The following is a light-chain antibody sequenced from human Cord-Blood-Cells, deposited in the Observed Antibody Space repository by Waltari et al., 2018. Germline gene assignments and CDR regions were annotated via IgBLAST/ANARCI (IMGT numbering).Light chain of an antibody. CDR3: AAWDDSLNGPV. V-gene: IGLV1-44*01. Sequence: QSVLTQPPSASGTPGQRVTISCSGSSSNIGSNTSNWYQQLPGTAPKLLIYRNKRRPSGVPDRFSGSKSGTSASLAISGLQSEDEADYYCAAWDDSLNGPVFGGGTKLTVL. CDR2: RNK. CDR1: SSNIGSNT. J-gene: IGLJ3*02.